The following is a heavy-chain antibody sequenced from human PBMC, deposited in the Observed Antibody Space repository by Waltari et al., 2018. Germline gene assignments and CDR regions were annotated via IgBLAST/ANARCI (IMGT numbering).Heavy chain of an antibody. CDR3: ARVREAGGSAAGTKREYFQH. CDR1: GYTFTSYA. Sequence: QVQLVQSGAEVKKPGASVKVSCKASGYTFTSYAMHWVRQAPGQRLGWMGWINAGNGNTKYSQKFQGRVTITRDTSASTAYMELSSLRSEDTAVYYCARVREAGGSAAGTKREYFQHWGQGTLVTVSS. V-gene: IGHV1-3*01. CDR2: INAGNGNT. D-gene: IGHD6-13*01. J-gene: IGHJ1*01.